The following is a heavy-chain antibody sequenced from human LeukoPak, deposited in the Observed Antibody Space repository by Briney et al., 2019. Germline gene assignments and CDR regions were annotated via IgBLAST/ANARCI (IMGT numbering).Heavy chain of an antibody. V-gene: IGHV3-30*02. J-gene: IGHJ4*02. CDR2: IHYDGSSV. CDR3: AKDHGSSDWYYFDY. CDR1: GFIFSSFG. Sequence: PGGSLRLSCAASGFIFSSFGMHWVRQAPGKGLEWAAFIHYDGSSVHYADSVKGRFTISRDNSKNTLYLQMNTLRADDTAVYYCAKDHGSSDWYYFDYWGQGTLVTVSS. D-gene: IGHD6-13*01.